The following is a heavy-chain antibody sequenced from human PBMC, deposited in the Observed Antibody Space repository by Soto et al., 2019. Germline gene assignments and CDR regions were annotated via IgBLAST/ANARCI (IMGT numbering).Heavy chain of an antibody. CDR3: ATSKRLVNDY. D-gene: IGHD2-2*01. CDR1: GGSFSGYC. Sequence: QVQLQQWGAGLLKPSETLSLTCAVYGGSFSGYCWSWIRQPPGKGLEWIGEINHSGSTNYNPSLKSRVTESVDTSKNQFSLKLSSVTAADTAVYYCATSKRLVNDYWGQGTLVTVSS. J-gene: IGHJ4*02. V-gene: IGHV4-34*01. CDR2: INHSGST.